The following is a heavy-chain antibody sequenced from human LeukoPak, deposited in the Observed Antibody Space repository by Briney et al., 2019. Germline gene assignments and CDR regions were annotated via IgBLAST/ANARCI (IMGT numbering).Heavy chain of an antibody. J-gene: IGHJ4*02. D-gene: IGHD3-22*01. CDR1: GFTFDDYA. V-gene: IGHV3-9*01. CDR3: AKVRTYDSSGYYGPFDY. Sequence: PGGSLRLSCAASGFTFDDYAMHWVRQAPGKGLEWDSGISWNSGSIGYADSVKGRFTISRDNAKNSLYLQMNSLRAEDTALYYCAKVRTYDSSGYYGPFDYWGQGTLVTVSS. CDR2: ISWNSGSI.